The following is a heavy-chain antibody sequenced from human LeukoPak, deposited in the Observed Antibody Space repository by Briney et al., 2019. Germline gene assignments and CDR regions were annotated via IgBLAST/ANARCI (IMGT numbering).Heavy chain of an antibody. D-gene: IGHD2-2*01. CDR1: GGSISSYY. CDR3: ARGKIVVVPAANSYGMDV. J-gene: IGHJ6*02. V-gene: IGHV4-59*12. Sequence: SETLSLTCTVSGGSISSYYWSWIRQPPGKGLEWIAYISDIGSINYNPSLKSRVTISVDTSKNQFSLKLSSVTAADTAVYYCARGKIVVVPAANSYGMDVWGQGTTVTVSS. CDR2: ISDIGSI.